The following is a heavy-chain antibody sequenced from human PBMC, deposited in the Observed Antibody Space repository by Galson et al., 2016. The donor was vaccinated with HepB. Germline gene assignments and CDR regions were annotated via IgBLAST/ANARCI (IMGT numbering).Heavy chain of an antibody. D-gene: IGHD1-26*01. CDR2: IDWDDDK. CDR1: GFSLKTSGMR. Sequence: PALVTPTQTLTLTCSFSGFSLKTSGMRVSWIRQPPGKALEWLARIDWDDDKFYSTSLKTRLSISKDTSKNQVVLTMTSMDPVDTATYFCARMGSGNYLFDYWGQGILVTVSS. V-gene: IGHV2-70*04. J-gene: IGHJ4*02. CDR3: ARMGSGNYLFDY.